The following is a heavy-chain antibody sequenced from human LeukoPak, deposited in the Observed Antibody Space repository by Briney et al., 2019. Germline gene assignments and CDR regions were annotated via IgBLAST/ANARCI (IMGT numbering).Heavy chain of an antibody. CDR1: GYTFTGYY. CDR3: ASGVATIDFDY. D-gene: IGHD5-12*01. V-gene: IGHV1-2*02. J-gene: IGHJ4*02. CDR2: INPNSGGT. Sequence: GASVKVSCKASGYTFTGYYMHWVRQAPGQGLEWMGWINPNSGGTNYAQNFQGRVTMTRDTSISTAYMELSRLRSDDTAMYFCASGVATIDFDYWGQGTLVTVSS.